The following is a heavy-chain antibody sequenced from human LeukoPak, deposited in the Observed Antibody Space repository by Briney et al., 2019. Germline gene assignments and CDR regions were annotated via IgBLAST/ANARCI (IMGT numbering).Heavy chain of an antibody. CDR1: GGSFSGYY. CDR3: ARGWRGYTYGFFDY. CDR2: IYYSGST. D-gene: IGHD5-18*01. V-gene: IGHV4-59*01. J-gene: IGHJ4*02. Sequence: SETLSLTCAVYGGSFSGYYWSWIRQPPGKGLEWIGYIYYSGSTNYNPSLKSRVTISVDTSKNQFSLKLSSVTAADTAVYYCARGWRGYTYGFFDYWSQGTLVTVSS.